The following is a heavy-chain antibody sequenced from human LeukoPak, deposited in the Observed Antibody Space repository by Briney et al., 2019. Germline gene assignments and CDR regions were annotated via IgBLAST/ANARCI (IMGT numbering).Heavy chain of an antibody. V-gene: IGHV3-74*03. J-gene: IGHJ4*02. Sequence: GGSLTLSCVASGFTFSTYWMHWLRQALGKGLLWFSRLSGDGSSTKYADHLKGRFTISRNNAKNTLYLQMNSLRAEDTAVYFCARASTTVPNLLDNWGQGTLVTVSS. CDR2: LSGDGSST. CDR3: ARASTTVPNLLDN. D-gene: IGHD4-17*01. CDR1: GFTFSTYW.